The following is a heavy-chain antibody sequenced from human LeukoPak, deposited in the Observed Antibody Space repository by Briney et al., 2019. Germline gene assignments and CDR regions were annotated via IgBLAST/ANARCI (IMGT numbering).Heavy chain of an antibody. J-gene: IGHJ6*02. D-gene: IGHD2-21*02. CDR1: GVTVSNTY. Sequence: PGGSLRLSCAASGVTVSNTYISWVRQAPGKGLEWVSVMYSGGSTYYADSVKGRFTISRDTSKNTLYLQMNSLKTEDTAVYYCAREGDRYCGGDCYSEYYYGMDVWGQGTTVTVSS. CDR3: AREGDRYCGGDCYSEYYYGMDV. CDR2: MYSGGST. V-gene: IGHV3-53*01.